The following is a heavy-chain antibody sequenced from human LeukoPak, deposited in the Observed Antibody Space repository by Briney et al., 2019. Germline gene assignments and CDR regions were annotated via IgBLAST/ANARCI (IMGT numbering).Heavy chain of an antibody. V-gene: IGHV4-39*01. CDR1: GGSISSSSYY. D-gene: IGHD7-27*01. J-gene: IGHJ5*02. CDR2: IYYSGRT. CDR3: ARQGLGIWNWFDP. Sequence: SSETLSLTCTVSGGSISSSSYYWGWIRQPPGKGLEWIGTIYYSGRTYYNPSLKSRVTISVDTSKNQFSLKLSSVTATDTAVYYCARQGLGIWNWFDPWGQGTLVTVSS.